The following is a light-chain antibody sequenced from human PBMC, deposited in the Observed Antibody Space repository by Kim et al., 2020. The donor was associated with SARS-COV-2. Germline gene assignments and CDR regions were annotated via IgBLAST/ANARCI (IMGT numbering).Light chain of an antibody. Sequence: ASVGDRVTITCQASQDISNYLNWYQQKPGKAPKLLSYDASNLETGVPSRFSGSGSGTDFTFTISSLQPEDIATYYCQQYDNLPRYSFGQGTKLEI. V-gene: IGKV1-33*01. CDR3: QQYDNLPRYS. J-gene: IGKJ2*03. CDR1: QDISNY. CDR2: DAS.